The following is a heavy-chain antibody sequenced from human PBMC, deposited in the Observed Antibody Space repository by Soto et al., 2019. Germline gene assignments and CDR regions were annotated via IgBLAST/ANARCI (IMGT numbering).Heavy chain of an antibody. J-gene: IGHJ4*02. CDR3: ARDKSYSGSYYLDD. V-gene: IGHV3-11*06. D-gene: IGHD1-26*01. CDR1: GFSFSDYD. Sequence: QVQLVESGGGLVKPGGSLRLSCAASGFSFSDYDMSWIRQAPGKGLEWISYIVSSSRNTNYADSVKGRFTISRDNAKNSVYLQLNSLRGEDTAVYYCARDKSYSGSYYLDDWGQGAVVTVSS. CDR2: IVSSSRNT.